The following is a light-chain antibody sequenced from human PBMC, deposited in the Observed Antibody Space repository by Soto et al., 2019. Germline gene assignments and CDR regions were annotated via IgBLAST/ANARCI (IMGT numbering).Light chain of an antibody. J-gene: IGLJ1*01. CDR2: EVS. CDR1: SSDVGGYNY. Sequence: QSVLTQPASVSGSPGQSITISCTGTSSDVGGYNYVSWYQQHPGKAPKLIIYEVSNRPSGVSNHFSGSKSGNTASLTISGLHAEDEADYYCRSYTSSSTYVFGTGTQLTVL. V-gene: IGLV2-14*01. CDR3: RSYTSSSTYV.